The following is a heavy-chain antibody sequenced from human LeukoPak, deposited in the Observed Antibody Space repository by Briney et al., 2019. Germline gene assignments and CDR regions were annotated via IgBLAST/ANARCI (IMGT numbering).Heavy chain of an antibody. D-gene: IGHD5-18*01. CDR1: GGTFSSYA. CDR2: IIPIFGTA. V-gene: IGHV1-69*13. Sequence: SVKVSCKASGGTFSSYAISWVQQAPGQGLEWMGGIIPIFGTANYAQKFQGRVTITADESTSTAYMELSSLRSEDTAVYYCARDGYSYGWQAFFDYWGQGTLVTVSS. CDR3: ARDGYSYGWQAFFDY. J-gene: IGHJ4*02.